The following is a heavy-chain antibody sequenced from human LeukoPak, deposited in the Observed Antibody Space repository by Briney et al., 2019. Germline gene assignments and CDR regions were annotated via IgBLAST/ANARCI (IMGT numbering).Heavy chain of an antibody. V-gene: IGHV3-7*01. J-gene: IGHJ4*02. CDR2: IKQDGSEK. CDR1: GFTFSNYG. D-gene: IGHD4/OR15-4a*01. CDR3: ARATAESALSAG. Sequence: GGSLRLSCSASGFTFSNYGMHWVRQAPGKGLEWVANIKQDGSEKYYVDSVKGRFTISRYNAKNSLYLQMNSLRAEDTAVYYCARATAESALSAGWGQGTLVTVSS.